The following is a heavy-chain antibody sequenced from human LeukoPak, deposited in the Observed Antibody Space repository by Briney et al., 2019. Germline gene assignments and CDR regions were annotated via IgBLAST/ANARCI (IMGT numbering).Heavy chain of an antibody. Sequence: GGSLRLSCAASGFTFSSYGMHWVRQAPGKGLEWVAVISYDGSNKYYADSVKGRFTISRDNSKNTLYLQMNSLRSEDTAVYYCAGPRMYSSRRVNYYYYYMDVWGKGTTVTVSS. CDR3: AGPRMYSSRRVNYYYYYMDV. J-gene: IGHJ6*03. CDR2: ISYDGSNK. CDR1: GFTFSSYG. V-gene: IGHV3-30*03. D-gene: IGHD6-13*01.